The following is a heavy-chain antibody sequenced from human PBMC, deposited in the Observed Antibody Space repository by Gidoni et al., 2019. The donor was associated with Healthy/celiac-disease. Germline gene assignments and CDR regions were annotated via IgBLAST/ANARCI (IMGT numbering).Heavy chain of an antibody. J-gene: IGHJ5*02. Sequence: QVQLQQWGAGLLKPSETLSLTCAVYGGSFSGYYWTWIRQPPGKGLEWIGEINHSGSTNYNPSLKSRVTISVDTSKNQFSLKLSSVTAADTAVYYCASRRRYCSGGSCYTWTNWFDPWGQGTLVTVSS. D-gene: IGHD2-15*01. V-gene: IGHV4-34*01. CDR1: GGSFSGYY. CDR2: INHSGST. CDR3: ASRRRYCSGGSCYTWTNWFDP.